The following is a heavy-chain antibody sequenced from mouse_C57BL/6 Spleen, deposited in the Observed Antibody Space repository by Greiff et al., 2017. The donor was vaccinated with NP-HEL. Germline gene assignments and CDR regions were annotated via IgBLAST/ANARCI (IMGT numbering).Heavy chain of an antibody. CDR1: GYTFTDYY. CDR3: ARWGDLYSMDY. CDR2: INPNNGGT. D-gene: IGHD2-13*01. Sequence: VQLQQSGPELVKPGASVKISCKASGYTFTDYYMNWVKQSHGKSLEWIGDINPNNGGTSYNQKFKGKATLTVDKSSSTAYMALPSLTSEDTAVYYCARWGDLYSMDYWGQGTSVTVSS. J-gene: IGHJ4*01. V-gene: IGHV1-26*01.